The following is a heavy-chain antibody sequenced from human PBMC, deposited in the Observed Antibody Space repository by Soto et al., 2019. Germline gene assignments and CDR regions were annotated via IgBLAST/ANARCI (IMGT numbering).Heavy chain of an antibody. CDR3: ATAGTSYCGGDCYSPFDY. Sequence: ASVKVSCKVSGYTLTELSMHWVRQAPGKGLEWMGGFDPEDGETIYAQKFQGRVTMTEDTSTDTAYMELSSLRSEDTAVYYCATAGTSYCGGDCYSPFDYWGQGTLVTVSS. CDR2: FDPEDGET. CDR1: GYTLTELS. D-gene: IGHD2-21*02. V-gene: IGHV1-24*01. J-gene: IGHJ4*02.